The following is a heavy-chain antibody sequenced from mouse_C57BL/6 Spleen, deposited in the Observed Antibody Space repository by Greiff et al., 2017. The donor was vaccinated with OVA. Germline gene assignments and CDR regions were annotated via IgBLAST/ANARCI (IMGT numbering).Heavy chain of an antibody. Sequence: EVQLQQSGAALVRPGALVKLSCTASGLNIKDDYLHWVKQRPEQGLEWIGWIDPENGDTEYASKFQGKATITADTSSNTADLQLSMLTSEDTAVYYCTTGLRLGFAYWGQMTLVTVSA. J-gene: IGHJ3*01. CDR2: IDPENGDT. CDR1: GLNIKDDY. CDR3: TTGLRLGFAY. V-gene: IGHV14-4*01. D-gene: IGHD2-4*01.